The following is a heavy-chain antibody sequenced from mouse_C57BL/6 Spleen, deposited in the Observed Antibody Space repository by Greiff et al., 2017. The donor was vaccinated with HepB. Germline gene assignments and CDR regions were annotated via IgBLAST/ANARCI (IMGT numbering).Heavy chain of an antibody. Sequence: QVQLKESGAELVKPGASVKISCKASGYAFSSYWMNWVKQRPGKGLEWIGQIYPGDGDTNYNGKFKGKATLTADKSSSTAYMQLSSLTSEDSAVYFCARGGSLYAMDYWGQGTSVTVSS. CDR3: ARGGSLYAMDY. J-gene: IGHJ4*01. CDR1: GYAFSSYW. V-gene: IGHV1-80*01. CDR2: IYPGDGDT.